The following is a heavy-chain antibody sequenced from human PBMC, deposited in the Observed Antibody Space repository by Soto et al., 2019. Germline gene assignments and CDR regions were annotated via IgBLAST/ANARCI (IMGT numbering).Heavy chain of an antibody. D-gene: IGHD4-17*01. CDR2: IYSGGTT. V-gene: IGHV3-66*04. J-gene: IGHJ4*02. Sequence: ELQLVESGGGLVQPGGSLRLSCIVSGFTVSSSYMSWVRQGPGKGLEWVSIIYSGGTTYYADSVKGRFTISRDSSKNTLNVQMNSLKAEDTAVYYCARLVKYGDYPDYFDYWGQGTLVTVSS. CDR1: GFTVSSSY. CDR3: ARLVKYGDYPDYFDY.